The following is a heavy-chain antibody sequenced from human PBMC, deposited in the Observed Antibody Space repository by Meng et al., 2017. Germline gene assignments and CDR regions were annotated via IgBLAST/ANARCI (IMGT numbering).Heavy chain of an antibody. D-gene: IGHD4-17*01. CDR1: GGSVGSGNYY. Sequence: QGRVRASGPGLVRPSGTLSLTCTVSGGSVGSGNYYWSWIRQPPGKGLEWIGYIVYSGSTTYNPSLKTRVTISVDTSKNQFSLKLTSVTAADTAVYFCVRDVGGDYETLFDYWGQGTLVTVSS. V-gene: IGHV4-61*01. CDR2: IVYSGST. CDR3: VRDVGGDYETLFDY. J-gene: IGHJ4*02.